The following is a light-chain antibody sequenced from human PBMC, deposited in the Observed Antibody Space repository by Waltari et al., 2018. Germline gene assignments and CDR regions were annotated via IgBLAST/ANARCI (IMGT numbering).Light chain of an antibody. CDR2: YAS. V-gene: IGKV1-12*01. CDR3: QQSDSFPIT. J-gene: IGKJ5*01. Sequence: DIQMTQSPSYVSASVGDRVTITCRASQYISHCLAWYQQKPGKAPKLLIFYASTLQSGVPSRFSGSASGTDFTLTISSLQPEDFATYHCQQSDSFPITFGQGTRLEIK. CDR1: QYISHC.